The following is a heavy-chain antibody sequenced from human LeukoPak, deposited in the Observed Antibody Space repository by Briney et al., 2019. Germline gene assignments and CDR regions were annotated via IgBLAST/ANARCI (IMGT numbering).Heavy chain of an antibody. CDR3: ATPGPNRDYYYGMDV. CDR1: GGTFSSYA. V-gene: IGHV1-69*13. Sequence: ASVKVSCKASGGTFSSYANSWVRQAPGQGLEWMGGIIPIFGTANYAQKFQGRVTITADESTSTAYMELSSLRSEDTAVYYCATPGPNRDYYYGMDVWGQGTTVTVSS. CDR2: IIPIFGTA. D-gene: IGHD7-27*01. J-gene: IGHJ6*02.